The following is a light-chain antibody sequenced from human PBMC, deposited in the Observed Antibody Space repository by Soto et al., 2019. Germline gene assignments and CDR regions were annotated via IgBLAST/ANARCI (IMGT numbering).Light chain of an antibody. CDR2: DVS. CDR1: SSDDVGCNY. Sequence: QSVLTQPASVSGSPVQSLTISCTGTSSDDVGCNYVSWYQHHPGKAPKLMIYDVSSRPSGVSNRFSGSKSGNTASLTISGLQPEYEADYYCSSYTTSNTRQIVFGTGTKVTVL. CDR3: SSYTTSNTRQIV. V-gene: IGLV2-14*03. J-gene: IGLJ1*01.